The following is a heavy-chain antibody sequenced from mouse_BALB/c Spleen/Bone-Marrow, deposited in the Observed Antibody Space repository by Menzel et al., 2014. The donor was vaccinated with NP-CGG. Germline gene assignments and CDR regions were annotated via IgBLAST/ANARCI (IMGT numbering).Heavy chain of an antibody. Sequence: EVNVVESGGGLVKPGGSLKLSCAASGFTFXSYSMSWVRQTPEKRLEWVATMISGGHYTYYPDSVKGRSTISRDNAKNTLYLQMSKLKYEDTDMYYCSKDGGYDYSYYFEYWGQGTTLTVSS. J-gene: IGHJ2*01. D-gene: IGHD2-4*01. CDR2: MISGGHYT. V-gene: IGHV5-6-4*01. CDR3: SKDGGYDYSYYFEY. CDR1: GFTFXSYS.